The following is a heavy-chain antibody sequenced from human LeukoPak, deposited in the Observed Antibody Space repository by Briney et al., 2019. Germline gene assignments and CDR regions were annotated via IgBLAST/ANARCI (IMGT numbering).Heavy chain of an antibody. J-gene: IGHJ3*02. CDR1: GFTFSDYY. V-gene: IGHV3-11*04. D-gene: IGHD6-19*01. CDR2: ISSSGSTI. Sequence: GGSLRLSCAASGFTFSDYYMSWIRQAPGKGLEWVSYISSSGSTIYYADSVKGRFTISRDNAKNSLYLQMNSLRAEDTAVYYCARVTVAGTKLGAFDIWGQGTMVTVSS. CDR3: ARVTVAGTKLGAFDI.